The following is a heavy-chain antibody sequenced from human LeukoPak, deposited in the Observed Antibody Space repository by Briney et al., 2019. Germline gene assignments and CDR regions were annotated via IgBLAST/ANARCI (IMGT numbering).Heavy chain of an antibody. D-gene: IGHD5-18*01. CDR2: INSDGSST. J-gene: IGHJ6*02. V-gene: IGHV3-74*01. CDR1: GFTFSSYW. Sequence: GGSLRLSCAASGFTFSSYWMHWVRQAPGKGLVWVSRINSDGSSTSYADSVKGRFTISRDNAKNTLYLQMNSLRAEDTAVYYCARAKGVDTAMVTVYYGMDVWGQGTTVTVSS. CDR3: ARAKGVDTAMVTVYYGMDV.